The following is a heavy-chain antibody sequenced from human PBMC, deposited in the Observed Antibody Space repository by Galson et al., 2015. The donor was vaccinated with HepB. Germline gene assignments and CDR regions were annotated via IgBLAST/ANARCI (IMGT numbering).Heavy chain of an antibody. D-gene: IGHD1-7*01. V-gene: IGHV1-18*01. Sequence: SVKVSCKASGYTFPSNALSWVRQAPGQGLERMVWICTHSGDTKSAQKFQGRLIMTTDTSTATAYMELRSLTSDDTAVYYCARDRNYICDSWGQGTLVTVSS. CDR2: ICTHSGDT. CDR3: ARDRNYICDS. J-gene: IGHJ4*02. CDR1: GYTFPSNA.